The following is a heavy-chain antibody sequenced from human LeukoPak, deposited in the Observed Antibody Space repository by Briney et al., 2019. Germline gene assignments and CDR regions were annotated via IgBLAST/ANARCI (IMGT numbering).Heavy chain of an antibody. CDR1: GGSISSGGYY. V-gene: IGHV4-30-2*01. D-gene: IGHD4-11*01. CDR2: IYHSGST. CDR3: ARGGYSIPFDY. Sequence: SETLSLTCTVSGGSISSGGYYWSWIRQPPGKGLEWLAYIYHSGSTFYNPSLKSRVTISVDRSKNQFSLKLSSVTAADTAVYYCARGGYSIPFDYWGQGTLVTVSS. J-gene: IGHJ4*02.